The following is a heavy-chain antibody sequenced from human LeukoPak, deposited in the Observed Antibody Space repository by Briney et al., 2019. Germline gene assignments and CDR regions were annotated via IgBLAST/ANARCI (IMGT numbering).Heavy chain of an antibody. V-gene: IGHV3-66*01. CDR2: LYSGGRA. J-gene: IGHJ4*02. CDR3: VRASGSFDY. CDR1: EFTVSNNY. Sequence: GGSLRLSCAASEFTVSNNYMSWVRQAPGKGLEWVSVLYSGGRAYYTDSVNGRFTISRDNSKNTLYLQMNSLRVEDTAVYYCVRASGSFDYWGQGTLVTVSS. D-gene: IGHD3-10*01.